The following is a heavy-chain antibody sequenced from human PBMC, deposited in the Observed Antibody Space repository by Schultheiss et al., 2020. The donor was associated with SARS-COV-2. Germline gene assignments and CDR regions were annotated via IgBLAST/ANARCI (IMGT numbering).Heavy chain of an antibody. V-gene: IGHV3-21*01. Sequence: GESLKISCAATGFTFNTYTMTWVRQAPGKGLEWVSSISGSGSYIYYADSVKGRFTISRDDAKNSLYLQMNSLRAEDTAVYYCARDGVAGEQTWGQGTLVTVSS. CDR1: GFTFNTYT. J-gene: IGHJ4*02. D-gene: IGHD6-19*01. CDR2: ISGSGSYI. CDR3: ARDGVAGEQT.